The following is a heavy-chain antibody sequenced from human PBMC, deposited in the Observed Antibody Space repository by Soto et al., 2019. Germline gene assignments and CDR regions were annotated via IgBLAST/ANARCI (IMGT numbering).Heavy chain of an antibody. CDR1: GFTFSSYV. V-gene: IGHV3-30*18. CDR3: AKAGEEQLLDYYYYMDV. J-gene: IGHJ6*03. Sequence: QVQLVESGGGVGQPGRSLRLTCAASGFTFSSYVMHWVRQAPGKGLEWVTLISYDGSEKYYADSVRGRFTISRDNSKNTLYLQMSSLRAEDTAVYYCAKAGEEQLLDYYYYMDVWGKGTTVTVSS. CDR2: ISYDGSEK. D-gene: IGHD2-2*01.